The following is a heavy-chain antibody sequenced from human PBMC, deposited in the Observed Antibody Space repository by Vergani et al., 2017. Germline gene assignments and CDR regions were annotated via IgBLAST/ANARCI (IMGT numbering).Heavy chain of an antibody. D-gene: IGHD4-17*01. CDR3: ARTPADYGDYVDY. CDR1: GYSFSSYW. V-gene: IGHV5-51*01. J-gene: IGHJ4*02. CDR2: IYPGDPDT. Sequence: EVQLVQSGAAVKKPGASLKISCKGSGYSFSSYWIGWVRQIPGKGLEWMGIIYPGDPDTRYSPSFQGQVTISADKSISTAFLQWSSLKASDTAMYYCARTPADYGDYVDYWGQGTLVTVSS.